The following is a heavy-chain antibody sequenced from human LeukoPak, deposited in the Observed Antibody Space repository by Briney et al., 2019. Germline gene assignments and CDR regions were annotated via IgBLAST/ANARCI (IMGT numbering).Heavy chain of an antibody. CDR3: ARGRLGDESSYLFDH. D-gene: IGHD3-10*01. CDR2: IKQDGREK. Sequence: PGGSLRLSCAASGFTFSFYWMSWVRQAPGKGLEWVASIKQDGREKYYVDSVKGRFTISRDNAKKSLYLEMNSLRVEDTAVYYWARGRLGDESSYLFDHWGQGTLVTVSS. CDR1: GFTFSFYW. V-gene: IGHV3-7*01. J-gene: IGHJ4*02.